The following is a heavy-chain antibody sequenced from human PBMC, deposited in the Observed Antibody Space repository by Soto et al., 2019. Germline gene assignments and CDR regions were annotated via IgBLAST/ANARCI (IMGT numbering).Heavy chain of an antibody. CDR1: GYTFTGYY. CDR2: INPNSGGT. CDR3: ASGIAAAGPFYYYGMDV. V-gene: IGHV1-2*02. J-gene: IGHJ6*02. Sequence: QVQLVQSGAEVKKPGASVKVSCKASGYTFTGYYMHWVRQAPGQGLEWMGWINPNSGGTNYAQKFQGRVTMTRDTSISTAYMELSRLRSDDTAVYYCASGIAAAGPFYYYGMDVWGQGTTVTVSS. D-gene: IGHD6-13*01.